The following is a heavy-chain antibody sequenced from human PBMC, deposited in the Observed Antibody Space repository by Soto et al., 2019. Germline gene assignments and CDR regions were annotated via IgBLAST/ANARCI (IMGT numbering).Heavy chain of an antibody. J-gene: IGHJ5*02. CDR1: GYPLTSYV. CDR3: ARDLIRSISTERGVIITSYNWFDP. D-gene: IGHD3-10*01. Sequence: VKEAFNTSGYPLTSYVIICVRRAHGQGLEWMGWISTYNVNTNYAQKLQYRVTMTIDTSTSTAYMELRSLRPDDTAVYYCARDLIRSISTERGVIITSYNWFDPWGQGALVTVSS. V-gene: IGHV1-18*04. CDR2: ISTYNVNT.